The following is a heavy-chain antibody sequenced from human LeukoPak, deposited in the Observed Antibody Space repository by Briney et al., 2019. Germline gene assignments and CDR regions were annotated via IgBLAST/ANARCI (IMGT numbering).Heavy chain of an antibody. Sequence: ASVKVSCKASGYTFTGYYMHWVGQAPGQGLEWMGWINPNSGDTNYAQKFQGRVTVTRDTSISTAYMELSRLRSDDTAVYYCARVGSSGWYVHPTLDYWGQGTLVTVSS. CDR2: INPNSGDT. CDR3: ARVGSSGWYVHPTLDY. CDR1: GYTFTGYY. V-gene: IGHV1-2*02. D-gene: IGHD6-19*01. J-gene: IGHJ4*02.